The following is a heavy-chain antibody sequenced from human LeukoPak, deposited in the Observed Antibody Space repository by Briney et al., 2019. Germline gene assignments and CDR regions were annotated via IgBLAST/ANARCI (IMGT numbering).Heavy chain of an antibody. CDR3: ARDQPSSGWYDY. Sequence: PGGSLRLSCAASRFSFSSYDMHWVRQAPGKGLEWVANIKQDGSEKYYVDSVKGRFTISRDNAKNSLYLQMNSLRAEDTAVYYCARDQPSSGWYDYWGQGTLVTVSS. J-gene: IGHJ4*02. V-gene: IGHV3-7*01. CDR2: IKQDGSEK. CDR1: RFSFSSYD. D-gene: IGHD6-19*01.